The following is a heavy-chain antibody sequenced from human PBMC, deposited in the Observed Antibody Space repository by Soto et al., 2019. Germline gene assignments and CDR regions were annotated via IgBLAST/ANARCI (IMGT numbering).Heavy chain of an antibody. V-gene: IGHV4-59*08. CDR3: AGDCVLGPPPDY. CDR2: IYYSGST. CDR1: GGSISSYY. J-gene: IGHJ4*02. D-gene: IGHD2-21*01. Sequence: SETLSLTCTVSGGSISSYYWSWIRQPPGKGLEWIGYIYYSGSTNYNPSLKSRVTISVDTSKNQFSLKLSSVTAADTAVYYCAGDCVLGPPPDYWGQGTLVTVSS.